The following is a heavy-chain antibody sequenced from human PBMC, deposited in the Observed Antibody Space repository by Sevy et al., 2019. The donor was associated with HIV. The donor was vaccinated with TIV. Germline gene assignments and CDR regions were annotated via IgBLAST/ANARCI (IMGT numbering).Heavy chain of an antibody. D-gene: IGHD3-22*01. CDR3: ASHYYDTTGYYYPLDY. J-gene: IGHJ4*02. CDR1: GFTFSTYA. Sequence: GGSLRLSCTASGFTFSTYAMYWVRQAPGKGLEWVAVISDDGNNKDYADSVKGRFTVSRDNSKNTLYLQMYSLRAEDTAVYYCASHYYDTTGYYYPLDYWAREPWSPSPQ. CDR2: ISDDGNNK. V-gene: IGHV3-30*04.